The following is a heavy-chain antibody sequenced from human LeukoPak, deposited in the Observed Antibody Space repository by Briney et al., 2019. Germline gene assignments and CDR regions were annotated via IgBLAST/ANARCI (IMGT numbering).Heavy chain of an antibody. CDR2: IYYSGST. Sequence: PSETLSLTCTVSGGSISSSSYYWGWIRQPPGKGLEWIGRIYYSGSTYYNPSLKSRVTISVDTSKNQFSLKLSSVTAADTAVYYCARHYYDSSGYYYGAFDIWGQGTMVTVSS. CDR1: GGSISSSSYY. V-gene: IGHV4-39*01. D-gene: IGHD3-22*01. J-gene: IGHJ3*02. CDR3: ARHYYDSSGYYYGAFDI.